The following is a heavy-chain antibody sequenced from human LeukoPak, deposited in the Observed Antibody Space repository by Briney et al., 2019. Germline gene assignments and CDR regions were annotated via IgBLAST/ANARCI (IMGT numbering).Heavy chain of an antibody. CDR1: GYTFTGYY. Sequence: GASVKVSCKASGYTFTGYYMHWVRQAPGQGLEWMGWINPNSGGTNYAQKFQGRVTMTRDTSISTAYMELSRLRSDDTAVYYCARTPYDSRGFGWFDPWGQGTLVTVSS. D-gene: IGHD3-22*01. CDR3: ARTPYDSRGFGWFDP. CDR2: INPNSGGT. V-gene: IGHV1-2*02. J-gene: IGHJ5*02.